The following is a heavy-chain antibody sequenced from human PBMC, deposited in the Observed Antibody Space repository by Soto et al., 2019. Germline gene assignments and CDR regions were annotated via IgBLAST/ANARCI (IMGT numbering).Heavy chain of an antibody. V-gene: IGHV3-33*01. D-gene: IGHD3-10*01. J-gene: IGHJ4*02. Sequence: PGGSLRLSCAASGFTFSSYGMHWVRQAPGKGLEWVAVIWYDGSNKYYADSVKGRFTISRDNSKNTLYLQMNSLRAGDTAVYYCARDLFPYYFDYWGQGTLVTVSS. CDR2: IWYDGSNK. CDR3: ARDLFPYYFDY. CDR1: GFTFSSYG.